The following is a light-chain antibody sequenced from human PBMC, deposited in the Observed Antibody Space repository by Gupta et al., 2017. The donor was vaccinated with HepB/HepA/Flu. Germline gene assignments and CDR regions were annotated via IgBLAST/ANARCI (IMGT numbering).Light chain of an antibody. CDR1: QSISSY. CDR2: AAS. Sequence: IQMTQSPSSLSASVGDRATITCRARQSISSYLNWYQKKPVKATKLLICAASSLQRRVESRCSGSGDGTDLNFTINSRQLEDFATYSGQQIESYQVMCIFGQGTKLEIK. J-gene: IGKJ2*04. CDR3: QQIESYQVMCI. V-gene: IGKV1-39*01.